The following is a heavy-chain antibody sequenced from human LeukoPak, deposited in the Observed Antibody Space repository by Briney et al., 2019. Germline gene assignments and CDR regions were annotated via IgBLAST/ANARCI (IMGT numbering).Heavy chain of an antibody. V-gene: IGHV1-2*06. CDR1: GYTFTGYY. J-gene: IGHJ6*03. CDR3: AREGVPAATEMYYYYYMDV. D-gene: IGHD2-2*01. Sequence: ASVKVSCKASGYTFTGYYMHWVRQAPGQGLEWMGRINPNSGGTNYAQKFQGRVTMTRDTSISTAYMELSRLRSDDTAVYYRAREGVPAATEMYYYYYMDVWGKGTTVTVSS. CDR2: INPNSGGT.